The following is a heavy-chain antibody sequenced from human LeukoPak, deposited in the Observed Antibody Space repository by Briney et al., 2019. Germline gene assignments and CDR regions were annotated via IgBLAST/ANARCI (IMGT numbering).Heavy chain of an antibody. CDR1: GYTFTGYY. CDR2: INPNSGGT. Sequence: GASVKVSCKASGYTFTGYYMHWVRQAPGQGLEWMGWINPNSGGTNYAQKFQGRATMTRDTSISTAYMELSRLRSDDTAVYYCARGGYRVVASNYYFDYWGQGTLVTVSS. D-gene: IGHD3-22*01. J-gene: IGHJ4*02. CDR3: ARGGYRVVASNYYFDY. V-gene: IGHV1-2*02.